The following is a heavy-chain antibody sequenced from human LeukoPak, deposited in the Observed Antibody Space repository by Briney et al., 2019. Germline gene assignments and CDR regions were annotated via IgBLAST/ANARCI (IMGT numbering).Heavy chain of an antibody. D-gene: IGHD1-20*01. Sequence: GGSLRLSCAASGFTVSSNYMSWVRQAPGKGLEWVSVIYSGGSTYYADSVKGRFTISRDNSKNTLYLQMNSLRAEDTAVYYCARDAHLYNWAFDIWGQGTMVTVSS. CDR2: IYSGGST. CDR3: ARDAHLYNWAFDI. V-gene: IGHV3-53*01. CDR1: GFTVSSNY. J-gene: IGHJ3*02.